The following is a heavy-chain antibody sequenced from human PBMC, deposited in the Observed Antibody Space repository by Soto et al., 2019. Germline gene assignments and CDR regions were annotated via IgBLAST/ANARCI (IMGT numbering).Heavy chain of an antibody. Sequence: ASETLSLTCAVYGGSFSGYYWSWIRQPPGKGLEWIGEINHSGSTNYNPSLKSRVTISVDTSKNQFSLKLSSVTAADTAVYYCARGPVAVVITHRGFDYWGQGTLVTVSS. V-gene: IGHV4-34*01. CDR1: GGSFSGYY. CDR2: INHSGST. D-gene: IGHD3-22*01. J-gene: IGHJ4*02. CDR3: ARGPVAVVITHRGFDY.